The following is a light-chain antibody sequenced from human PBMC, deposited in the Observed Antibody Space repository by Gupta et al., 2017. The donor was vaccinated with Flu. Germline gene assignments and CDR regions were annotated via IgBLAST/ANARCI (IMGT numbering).Light chain of an antibody. CDR1: QTISTW. J-gene: IGKJ1*01. CDR2: KAS. V-gene: IGKV1-5*03. CDR3: QQYNSWRT. Sequence: SPSNLSASVGDRVTITCRASQTISTWLAWYQQKPGKAPNLLISKASRLESGVPSRFSGSGSGTEFTLTISSLQPDDLATYYCQQYNSWRTFGQGTKVEIK.